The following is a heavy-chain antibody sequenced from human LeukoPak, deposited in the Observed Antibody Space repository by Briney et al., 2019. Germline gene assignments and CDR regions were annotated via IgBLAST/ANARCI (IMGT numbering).Heavy chain of an antibody. CDR2: ISGSGGRT. J-gene: IGHJ5*02. Sequence: GGSLRLSCAVSGFTFSTYAMNWVRQAPGKGLEWVSAISGSGGRTSYADSVKGRFTISRDNSKNALYLQVNSLRDEDTAVYYCAKGTYYDDSGSSYTETFGDTWGQGTLVTVSS. CDR1: GFTFSTYA. CDR3: AKGTYYDDSGSSYTETFGDT. V-gene: IGHV3-23*01. D-gene: IGHD3-10*01.